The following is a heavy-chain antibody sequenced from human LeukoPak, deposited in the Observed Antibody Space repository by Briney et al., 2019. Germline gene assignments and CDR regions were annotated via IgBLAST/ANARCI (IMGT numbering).Heavy chain of an antibody. Sequence: GPLRLSCEASGFTSSTYAMNWVRPAPGKGLEWVSYISSSSRTINYADSVKGRFTISRDNVKNSLYLQMNSLRAEDTAVYYCARDYRGGADYWGQGTLVTVSS. D-gene: IGHD3-10*01. V-gene: IGHV3-48*01. CDR3: ARDYRGGADY. J-gene: IGHJ4*02. CDR2: ISSSSRTI. CDR1: GFTSSTYA.